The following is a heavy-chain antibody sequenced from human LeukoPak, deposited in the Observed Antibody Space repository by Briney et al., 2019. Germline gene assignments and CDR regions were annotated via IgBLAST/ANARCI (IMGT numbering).Heavy chain of an antibody. V-gene: IGHV3-7*03. Sequence: GGSLRLSCAASGFTFSSYWMSWVRPAPGKGLEWVANIKQDGSEKYYVDSVKGRFTISRDNAKNSLYLQMNSLRAEDTAVYYCAKDLRASRRPRFDYWGQGTLVTVSS. CDR2: IKQDGSEK. J-gene: IGHJ4*02. CDR1: GFTFSSYW. CDR3: AKDLRASRRPRFDY.